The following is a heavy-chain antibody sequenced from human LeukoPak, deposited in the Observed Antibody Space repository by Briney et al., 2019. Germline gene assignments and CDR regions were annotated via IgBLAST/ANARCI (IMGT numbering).Heavy chain of an antibody. Sequence: SETLSLTCTVSGGSISSYYWSWIRQPPGKGLEWIGYISYTGSTNYNPSLKSRVTISVDTSKNQFSLKLSSVTAADTAVYYCARGRGPYYDSSGYYRDAFDIWGQGTMVTVSS. CDR1: GGSISSYY. D-gene: IGHD3-22*01. V-gene: IGHV4-59*01. CDR2: ISYTGST. CDR3: ARGRGPYYDSSGYYRDAFDI. J-gene: IGHJ3*02.